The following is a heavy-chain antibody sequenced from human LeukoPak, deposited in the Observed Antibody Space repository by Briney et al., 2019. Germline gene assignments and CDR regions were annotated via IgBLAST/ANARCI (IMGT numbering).Heavy chain of an antibody. CDR1: GFTFSNAW. CDR2: ISGSGGST. CDR3: AKEGTGVPFDY. Sequence: GGSLRLSCAASGFTFSNAWMSWVRQAPGKGLEWVSAISGSGGSTYYADSVKGRFTISRDNSKNTLYLQMNSLRAEDTAVYYCAKEGTGVPFDYWGQGTLVTISS. J-gene: IGHJ4*02. D-gene: IGHD3/OR15-3a*01. V-gene: IGHV3-23*01.